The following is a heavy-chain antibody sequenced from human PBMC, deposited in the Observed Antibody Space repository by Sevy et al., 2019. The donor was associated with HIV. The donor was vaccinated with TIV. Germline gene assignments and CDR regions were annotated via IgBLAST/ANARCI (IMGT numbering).Heavy chain of an antibody. CDR1: GFTFSSYS. CDR2: ISGNGDST. J-gene: IGHJ4*02. Sequence: GGSLRLSCSASGFTFSSYSMHWVRQAPGKGLEYVSGISGNGDSTYYADSVRDRFIISRDNSKNTLYLQMSSLRAEDTAVYYCVKDPTIRGYTVYEVDYWGQGTLVTVSS. CDR3: VKDPTIRGYTVYEVDY. V-gene: IGHV3-64D*06. D-gene: IGHD5-12*01.